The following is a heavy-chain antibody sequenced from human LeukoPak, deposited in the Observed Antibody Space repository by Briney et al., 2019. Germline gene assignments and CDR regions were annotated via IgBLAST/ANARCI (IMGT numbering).Heavy chain of an antibody. CDR1: GVTFSSYG. CDR2: ISYDGSNK. J-gene: IGHJ4*02. CDR3: AKDPSDGYNSGDDY. Sequence: GGSLRLSCAASGVTFSSYGMHWVRQAPGKGLEWVAVISYDGSNKYYADSVKGRFTIPRDNSKNTLYLQMNSLRAEDTAVYYCAKDPSDGYNSGDDYWGQGTLVTVSS. D-gene: IGHD5-24*01. V-gene: IGHV3-30*18.